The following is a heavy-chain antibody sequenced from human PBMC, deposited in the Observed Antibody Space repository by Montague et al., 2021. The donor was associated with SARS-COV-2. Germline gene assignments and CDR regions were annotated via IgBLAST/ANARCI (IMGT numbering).Heavy chain of an antibody. V-gene: IGHV3-21*01. J-gene: IGHJ5*02. CDR2: ISSSSSYI. Sequence: SLRLSCAASGFTFSSYSMNWVRQAPGKGLEWVSSISSSSSYIYYADSVKGRFTIPRDNAKNSLYLQMNSLRAEDTAVYYCARDRWPYDFWSGYYLRGVFDPWGQGTLVTVSS. D-gene: IGHD3-3*01. CDR1: GFTFSSYS. CDR3: ARDRWPYDFWSGYYLRGVFDP.